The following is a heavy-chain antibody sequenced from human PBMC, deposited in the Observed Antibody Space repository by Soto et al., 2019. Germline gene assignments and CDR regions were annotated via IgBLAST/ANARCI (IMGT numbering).Heavy chain of an antibody. Sequence: EVQLVESGGGLVKPGGSLRLSCVGSGFTFSNAWMTWVRQAPGKGLEWVGRIKSRIDGETREYAAPVKDRFTISRDHSKNTVYMQVTGLKTEDTAIYYCTADVPTQGVGEFDYWGQGTLIAVST. D-gene: IGHD3-10*01. CDR1: GFTFSNAW. J-gene: IGHJ4*02. CDR2: IKSRIDGETR. CDR3: TADVPTQGVGEFDY. V-gene: IGHV3-15*01.